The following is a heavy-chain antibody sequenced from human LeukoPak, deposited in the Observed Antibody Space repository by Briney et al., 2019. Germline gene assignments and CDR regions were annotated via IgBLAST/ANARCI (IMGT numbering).Heavy chain of an antibody. V-gene: IGHV4-34*01. J-gene: IGHJ2*01. D-gene: IGHD6-13*01. Sequence: SETLSLTCAVYGGSFSGYYWSWIRQPPGKGLEWIGSIYYSGSTYYNPSLKSRVTISVDTSKNQFSLKLSSVTAADTAVYYCARGSSWSYWYFDLWGRGTLVTVSS. CDR1: GGSFSGYY. CDR3: ARGSSWSYWYFDL. CDR2: IYYSGST.